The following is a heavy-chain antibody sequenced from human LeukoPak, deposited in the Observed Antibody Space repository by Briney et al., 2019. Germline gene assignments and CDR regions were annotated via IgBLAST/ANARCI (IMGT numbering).Heavy chain of an antibody. J-gene: IGHJ3*02. CDR2: INPSGGST. D-gene: IGHD2-15*01. V-gene: IGHV1-46*01. Sequence: ASVKVSCKASGYTFTSYYMHWVRRAPGQGLEWMGIINPSGGSTSYAQKSQGRVTMTRDTSISTAYMELSRLRSDDTAVYYCVRSGYCYGGTCHSGAFDIWGQGTVVTVSS. CDR1: GYTFTSYY. CDR3: VRSGYCYGGTCHSGAFDI.